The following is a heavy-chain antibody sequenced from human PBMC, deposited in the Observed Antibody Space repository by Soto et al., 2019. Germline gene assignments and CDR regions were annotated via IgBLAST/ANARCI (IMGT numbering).Heavy chain of an antibody. D-gene: IGHD3-10*01. CDR3: QLWFGELLSQAFDY. V-gene: IGHV3-73*01. Sequence: GGTLRRSCAASGFTFSGSAMHWVRQASGKGLEWVGRIRSKANSYATAYAASVKGRFTISRDDSKNTAYLQMNSLKTEDTAVYYCQLWFGELLSQAFDYWGQGTLVTVS. CDR2: IRSKANSYAT. CDR1: GFTFSGSA. J-gene: IGHJ4*02.